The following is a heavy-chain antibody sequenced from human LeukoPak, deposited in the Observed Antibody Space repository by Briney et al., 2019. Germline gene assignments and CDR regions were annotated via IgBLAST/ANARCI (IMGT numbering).Heavy chain of an antibody. D-gene: IGHD2-21*01. CDR1: GSTFSSFY. CDR3: ARSQHMENWFDP. V-gene: IGHV1-46*01. Sequence: ASVKVSCKASGSTFSSFYFHWVRQAPGQGLEWMGIIIPSAGSTTYAQNFQGRVNMMRDMSTSTVYMELSGLTSEDTAIYYCARSQHMENWFDPWGQGTLVTVSS. CDR2: IIPSAGST. J-gene: IGHJ5*02.